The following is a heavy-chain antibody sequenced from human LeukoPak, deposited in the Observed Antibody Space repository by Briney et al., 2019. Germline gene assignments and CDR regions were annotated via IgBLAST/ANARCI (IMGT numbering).Heavy chain of an antibody. CDR3: ARDKYAYSSGWCHDY. CDR1: GGTFSSYA. J-gene: IGHJ4*02. D-gene: IGHD6-19*01. CDR2: IIPILGIA. V-gene: IGHV1-69*04. Sequence: LWASVKVSCKASGGTFSSYAISWVRQAPGQGLEWMGRIIPILGIANYAQKFQGRVTITADKSTSTAYMELSSLRSEDTAVYYCARDKYAYSSGWCHDYWGQGTLVTVSS.